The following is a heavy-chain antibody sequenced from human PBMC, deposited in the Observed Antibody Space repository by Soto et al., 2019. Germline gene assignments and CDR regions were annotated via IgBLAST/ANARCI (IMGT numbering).Heavy chain of an antibody. CDR3: ARGSTLLWFGELSDSGGFDY. Sequence: QVQLVQSGAEVKKPGSSVKVSCKASGGTFSSYTISWVRQAPGQGLEWMGRIIPILGIANYAQKFQGRVTITADKATSTAYVELSSQRSEDTAVYYCARGSTLLWFGELSDSGGFDYWGQGTLVTVSS. D-gene: IGHD3-10*01. J-gene: IGHJ4*02. CDR1: GGTFSSYT. V-gene: IGHV1-69*02. CDR2: IIPILGIA.